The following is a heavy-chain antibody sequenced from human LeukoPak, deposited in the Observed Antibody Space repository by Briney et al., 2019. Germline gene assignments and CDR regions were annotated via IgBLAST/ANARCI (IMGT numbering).Heavy chain of an antibody. Sequence: GASVKVSCKASGYTFTGYYMHWVRQAPGQGLEWMGWINPNSDSTYYAQKFQGRVTMTRETSISTAYMELSSLRSDDTAVYYCARVAIAAAGTLEAFDIWGQGTMVTVSS. D-gene: IGHD6-13*01. V-gene: IGHV1-2*02. CDR1: GYTFTGYY. CDR2: INPNSDST. CDR3: ARVAIAAAGTLEAFDI. J-gene: IGHJ3*02.